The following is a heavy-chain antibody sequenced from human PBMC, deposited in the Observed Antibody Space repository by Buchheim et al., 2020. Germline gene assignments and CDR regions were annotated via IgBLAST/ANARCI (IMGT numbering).Heavy chain of an antibody. J-gene: IGHJ4*02. D-gene: IGHD5-18*01. CDR1: GFTFSSYW. Sequence: EVQLVESGGGLVQPGGSLRLSCAASGFTFSSYWMHWVRQAPGKGLVWVSRINSDGSSTNYADSVRGRFTISRDNAKNTLYLQMNSLRAEDTAIYYCAKGSFDSPMVSYFDYWGQGTL. CDR3: AKGSFDSPMVSYFDY. V-gene: IGHV3-74*01. CDR2: INSDGSST.